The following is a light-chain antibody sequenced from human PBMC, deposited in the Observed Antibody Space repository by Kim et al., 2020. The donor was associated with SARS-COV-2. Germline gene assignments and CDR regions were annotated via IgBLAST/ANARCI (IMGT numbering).Light chain of an antibody. CDR1: QSVGTN. Sequence: VSPGESATFSCRASQSVGTNLAWYQQKPGQAPRLLIHGAFTRATGIPLRFSGSGSGTEFTLSVSSLQSEDFAVYYCQQYNKWPLTFGGGTKVEIK. CDR2: GAF. V-gene: IGKV3-15*01. CDR3: QQYNKWPLT. J-gene: IGKJ4*01.